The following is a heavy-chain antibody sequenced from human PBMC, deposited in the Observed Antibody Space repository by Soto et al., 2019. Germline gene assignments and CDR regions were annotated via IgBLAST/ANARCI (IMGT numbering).Heavy chain of an antibody. CDR1: GYTFTNYA. CDR2: LTAGNGDT. CDR3: ARQGIPYNSGSGDYFYYYYNYMDV. V-gene: IGHV1-3*01. Sequence: QAQLVQSGAEVKKPGASVKVSCKASGYTFTNYAVHWLRQAPGQGLEWMGWLTAGNGDTKSSPTFQDRVTISRDTSASIAYMELSSLRSEDTAVYYCARQGIPYNSGSGDYFYYYYNYMDVWGKGTTVTVSS. D-gene: IGHD3-10*01. J-gene: IGHJ6*03.